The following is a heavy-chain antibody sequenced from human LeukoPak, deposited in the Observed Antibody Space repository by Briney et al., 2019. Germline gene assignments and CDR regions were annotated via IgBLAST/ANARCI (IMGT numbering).Heavy chain of an antibody. CDR1: GGPISSGDYY. V-gene: IGHV4-30-4*08. CDR3: ARDGYSSGWYRGHWFDP. D-gene: IGHD6-19*01. CDR2: IYYSGST. Sequence: PSETLSLTCTVSGGPISSGDYYWSWIRQPPGKGLEWIGYIYYSGSTYYNPSLKSRVTISVDTSKNQFSLKLSSVTAADTAVYYCARDGYSSGWYRGHWFDPWGQGTLVTVSS. J-gene: IGHJ5*02.